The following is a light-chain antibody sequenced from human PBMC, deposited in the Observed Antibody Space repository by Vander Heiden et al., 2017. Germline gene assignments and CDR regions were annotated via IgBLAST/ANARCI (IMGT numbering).Light chain of an antibody. Sequence: SYALTQPPSVSVSPGQTARITCSGDAVPKQYAYWYQEKPGQAPVLVIYKDSERPSGIPERFSGSSSGTTVTLTISGVQAEDEADYYGQSADSSGTWVFGGGTKLTVL. CDR2: KDS. J-gene: IGLJ3*02. V-gene: IGLV3-25*03. CDR1: AVPKQY. CDR3: QSADSSGTWV.